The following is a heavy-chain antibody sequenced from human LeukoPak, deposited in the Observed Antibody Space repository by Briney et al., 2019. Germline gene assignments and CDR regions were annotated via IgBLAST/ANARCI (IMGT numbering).Heavy chain of an antibody. J-gene: IGHJ4*02. CDR1: GFTLSSYA. D-gene: IGHD2-15*01. Sequence: GGSLRLSCAASGFTLSSYAMSWVRQAPGKGVEGVSATRSSVAGRYYEESVRGRFTISRDNSKNTLFLQMNSLRAEDAAVYYCAKAPATSCSGVYCYPFVHRGERTLVTVSS. CDR2: TRSSVAGR. V-gene: IGHV3-23*01. CDR3: AKAPATSCSGVYCYPFVH.